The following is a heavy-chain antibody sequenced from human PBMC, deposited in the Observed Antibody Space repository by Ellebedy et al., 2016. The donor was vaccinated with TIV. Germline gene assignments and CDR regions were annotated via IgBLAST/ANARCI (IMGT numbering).Heavy chain of an antibody. V-gene: IGHV3-53*01. Sequence: GGSLRLSCAASGFTVSSNYMSWVRQAPGKGLEWVSVIYSGGSTYYADSVKGRFTISRDNSKNTLYLQMNSLRAEDTTVYYCARGHYYGSGSYYWFDPWGQGTLVTVSS. CDR2: IYSGGST. J-gene: IGHJ5*02. D-gene: IGHD3-10*01. CDR3: ARGHYYGSGSYYWFDP. CDR1: GFTVSSNY.